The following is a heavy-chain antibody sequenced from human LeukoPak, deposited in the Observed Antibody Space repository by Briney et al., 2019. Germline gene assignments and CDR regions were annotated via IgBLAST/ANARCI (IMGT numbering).Heavy chain of an antibody. Sequence: GGSLRLSCAASGFTFSSYGMHWVRQAPGKGLEWVGRIKSKNDGGTTDYAAPVKGRFTISGDDSKNTLYLQMNSLKTEDTAVYYCTTVGVDFDYWGQGTLVTVSS. CDR1: GFTFSSYG. CDR3: TTVGVDFDY. D-gene: IGHD2-15*01. CDR2: IKSKNDGGTT. V-gene: IGHV3-15*01. J-gene: IGHJ4*02.